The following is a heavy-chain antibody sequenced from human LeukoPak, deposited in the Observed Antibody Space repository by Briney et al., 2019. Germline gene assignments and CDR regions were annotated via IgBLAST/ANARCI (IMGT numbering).Heavy chain of an antibody. CDR1: GYAFTSYG. V-gene: IGHV1-18*01. Sequence: ASVKVSCKASGYAFTSYGINWVRQAPGQGLEWMGWISAYNGNTNYAQKLQGRVTMTRDTSTSTAYMELSSLRSEDTAVYYCARGRMAGTYVFDYWGQGTLVTVSS. CDR2: ISAYNGNT. CDR3: ARGRMAGTYVFDY. J-gene: IGHJ4*02. D-gene: IGHD6-19*01.